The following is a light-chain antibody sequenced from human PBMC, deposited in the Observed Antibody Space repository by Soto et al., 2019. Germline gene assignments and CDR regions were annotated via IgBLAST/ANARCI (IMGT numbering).Light chain of an antibody. CDR3: QQYGSSPKT. Sequence: EIVLTQSPATLSVSPGERATLSCRASQSVSFNLAWYQQKPGQAPRLLIYGASTRATGIPARFSGSGSGTDFTLTISRLEPEDFAVYYCQQYGSSPKTFGQGTKVDI. V-gene: IGKV3-20*01. CDR1: QSVSFN. J-gene: IGKJ1*01. CDR2: GAS.